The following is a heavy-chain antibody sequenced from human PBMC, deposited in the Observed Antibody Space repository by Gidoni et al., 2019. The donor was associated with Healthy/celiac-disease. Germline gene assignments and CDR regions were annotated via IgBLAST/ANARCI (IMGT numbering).Heavy chain of an antibody. V-gene: IGHV3-11*01. CDR2: ISSSGSTI. D-gene: IGHD3-16*01. Sequence: AASGFTFSDYYMSWIRQAPGKGLEWVSYISSSGSTIYYADSVKGRFTISRDNAKNSLYLQMNSLRAEDTAVYYCARDESPTGYRLGERNYYYYGMDVWGQGTTVTVSS. J-gene: IGHJ6*02. CDR1: GFTFSDYY. CDR3: ARDESPTGYRLGERNYYYYGMDV.